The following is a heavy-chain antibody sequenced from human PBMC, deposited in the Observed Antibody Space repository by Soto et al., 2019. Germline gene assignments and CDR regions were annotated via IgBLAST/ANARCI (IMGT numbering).Heavy chain of an antibody. CDR1: GGSISSYY. J-gene: IGHJ4*01. D-gene: IGHD6-6*01. CDR2: IYYSGST. CDR3: ARVAEYIFFVVDY. V-gene: IGHV4-59*01. Sequence: PSEALALTCTVSGGSISSYYLSWIRQPPGKGLEWIGYIYYSGSTNYNLSLKSRVTMSVDTSKNQFSLKLSSVTAADTAVYYCARVAEYIFFVVDY.